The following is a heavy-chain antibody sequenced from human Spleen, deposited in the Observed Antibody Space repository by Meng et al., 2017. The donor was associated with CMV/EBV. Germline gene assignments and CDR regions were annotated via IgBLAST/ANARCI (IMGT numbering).Heavy chain of an antibody. CDR1: VSSNSAA. CDR2: TYYRSKWYN. J-gene: IGHJ3*02. V-gene: IGHV6-1*01. CDR3: TAARVTIVTVDAFDI. D-gene: IGHD6-6*01. Sequence: VSSNSAAWNWVRQSPSRGLEWLGRTYYRSKWYNDYAVSVRGRITINPDTSKNQFSLHLTSVTPEDTAVYYCTAARVTIVTVDAFDIWGQGTMVTVSS.